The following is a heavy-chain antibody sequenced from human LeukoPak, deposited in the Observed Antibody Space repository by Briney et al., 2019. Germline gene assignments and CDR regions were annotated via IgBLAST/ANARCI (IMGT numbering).Heavy chain of an antibody. CDR1: GYTFTGYY. V-gene: IGHV1-2*06. CDR3: ARDRIAAAGQLYNWFDP. Sequence: ASVKVSCKASGYTFTGYYMHWVRQAPGQGLEWMGRINPSSGGTNYAQKFQGRATMTRDTSISTAYMELSRLRSDDTAVYYCARDRIAAAGQLYNWFDPWGQGTLVTVSS. D-gene: IGHD6-13*01. CDR2: INPSSGGT. J-gene: IGHJ5*02.